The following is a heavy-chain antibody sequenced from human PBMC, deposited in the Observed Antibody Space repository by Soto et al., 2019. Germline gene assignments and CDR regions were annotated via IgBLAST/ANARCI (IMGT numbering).Heavy chain of an antibody. V-gene: IGHV3-7*03. CDR3: ARFGGASFVCYFYYYGMDV. CDR2: IKQDGSEK. J-gene: IGHJ6*02. D-gene: IGHD3-10*01. CDR1: GFTFSSYW. Sequence: GGSLRLSCAASGFTFSSYWMSWVRQAPGKGLEWVANIKQDGSEKYYVDSVKGRFTISRDNAKNSLYLQINSLRAEETAGYYFARFGGASFVCYFYYYGMDVWGQGTTVTVSS.